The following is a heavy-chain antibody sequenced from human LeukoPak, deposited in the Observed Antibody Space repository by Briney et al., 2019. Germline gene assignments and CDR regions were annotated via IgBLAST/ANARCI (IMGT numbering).Heavy chain of an antibody. CDR2: ISAYNGNT. D-gene: IGHD2-15*01. CDR1: GYTFTSYG. Sequence: ASVKVSCKASGYTFTSYGISWVRQAPGQGLEWMGWISAYNGNTNYAQKLQGRVTMTTDTSTSTAYMELRSLRSDDTAVYYCARDRFGYCSGGNCLLFDYWGQGTLVTVSS. J-gene: IGHJ4*02. V-gene: IGHV1-18*04. CDR3: ARDRFGYCSGGNCLLFDY.